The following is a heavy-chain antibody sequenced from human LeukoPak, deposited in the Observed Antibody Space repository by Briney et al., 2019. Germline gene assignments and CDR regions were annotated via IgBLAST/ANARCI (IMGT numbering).Heavy chain of an antibody. CDR3: ARGFTMIVVVMHLDY. CDR1: GGSISSSRYY. D-gene: IGHD3-22*01. CDR2: IYYSGST. V-gene: IGHV4-39*07. J-gene: IGHJ4*02. Sequence: SESLSLTCTVSGGSISSSRYYWGWPRQPRGKGLEWIGSIYYSGSTYYNPSLKSRATISVDTSKNQFSLKLGSVTAADTAVYYCARGFTMIVVVMHLDYWGQGTLVTVSS.